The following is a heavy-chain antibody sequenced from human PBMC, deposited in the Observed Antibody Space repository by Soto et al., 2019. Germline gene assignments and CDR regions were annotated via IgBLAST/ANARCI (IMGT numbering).Heavy chain of an antibody. J-gene: IGHJ5*02. D-gene: IGHD6-19*01. CDR3: ASEISSGWPIKWFDP. CDR1: GGTFSSYA. Sequence: GASVKVSCKASGGTFSSYAISWLRQAPGQGLEWMGGIIPIFGTANYAQKFQGRVTITADESTSTAYMELSSLRSEDTAVYYCASEISSGWPIKWFDPWGQGTLVTVSS. CDR2: IIPIFGTA. V-gene: IGHV1-69*13.